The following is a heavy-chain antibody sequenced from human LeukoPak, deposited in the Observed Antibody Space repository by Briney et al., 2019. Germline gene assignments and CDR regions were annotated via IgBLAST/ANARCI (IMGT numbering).Heavy chain of an antibody. V-gene: IGHV3-15*07. J-gene: IGHJ4*02. D-gene: IGHD2-15*01. CDR1: GLTLSNVW. CDR3: AHGSAHYYEY. Sequence: GGSLRLSCAVSGLTLSNVWMNWVRQAPGKGLECVGRISSQTAGATTDFAPSVKGRFSISSDDSKNSLYLQMNSLTSEDTAVYYCAHGSAHYYEYWGQGTLVTVSS. CDR2: ISSQTAGATT.